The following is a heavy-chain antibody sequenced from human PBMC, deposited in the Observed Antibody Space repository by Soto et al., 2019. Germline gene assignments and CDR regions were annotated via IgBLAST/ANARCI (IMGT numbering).Heavy chain of an antibody. CDR2: ITGSGDST. Sequence: PGGSLRLSCAASGFSLSTYWMSWVRQAPGRGLEWVSAITGSGDSTYYGDSVKGRFTVSRDNSKNTLYLQMNSLRAEDTAVYYCAKVFVFTIREGFDYWGLGTLVTVSS. D-gene: IGHD3-3*01. CDR1: GFSLSTYW. V-gene: IGHV3-23*01. J-gene: IGHJ4*02. CDR3: AKVFVFTIREGFDY.